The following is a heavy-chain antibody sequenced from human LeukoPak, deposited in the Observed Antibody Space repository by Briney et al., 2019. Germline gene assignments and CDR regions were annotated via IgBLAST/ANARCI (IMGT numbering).Heavy chain of an antibody. CDR1: AFTFSSYA. J-gene: IGHJ4*02. D-gene: IGHD6-19*01. V-gene: IGHV3-66*01. CDR3: AKDEIAVAGTYFDY. CDR2: IYRGGST. Sequence: PGGSLRLSCAASAFTFSSYAMSWVRQAPGKGLEWVSVIYRGGSTYYADSVQGRFTISRDNSNNTLYLQMSSLKAEVTALYYCAKDEIAVAGTYFDYWGQGTLVTVSS.